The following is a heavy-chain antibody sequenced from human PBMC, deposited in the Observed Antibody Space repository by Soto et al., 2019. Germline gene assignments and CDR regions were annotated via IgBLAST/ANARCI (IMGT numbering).Heavy chain of an antibody. CDR1: GFSLSNARMG. CDR2: IFSNDEK. Sequence: QVTLKESGPVLVKPTETLTLTCTVSGFSLSNARMGVSWIRQPPGKALEWLAHIFSNDEKSYSTSLKSRLTISKDTSKSQVVLTMTNMYPVDTATYYCARIPCSGGSCYAYFDYWGQGTLVTVSS. V-gene: IGHV2-26*01. D-gene: IGHD2-15*01. CDR3: ARIPCSGGSCYAYFDY. J-gene: IGHJ4*02.